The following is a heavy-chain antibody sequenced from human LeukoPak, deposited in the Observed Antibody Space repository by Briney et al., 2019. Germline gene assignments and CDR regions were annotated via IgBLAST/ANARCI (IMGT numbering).Heavy chain of an antibody. CDR1: GGSISSYY. V-gene: IGHV4-4*07. Sequence: PSETLSLTCTVSGGSISSYYWSWIRQPAGKGLEWIGRIYTSGSTNYNPSLKSRLTISIDTSKNQFSLQLSSVTAADTATYYCATPYCSSISCLDVFNMWGQGTRVTVSS. CDR2: IYTSGST. CDR3: ATPYCSSISCLDVFNM. J-gene: IGHJ3*02. D-gene: IGHD2-2*01.